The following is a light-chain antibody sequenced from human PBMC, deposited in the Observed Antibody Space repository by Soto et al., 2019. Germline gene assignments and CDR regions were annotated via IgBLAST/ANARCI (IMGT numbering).Light chain of an antibody. CDR3: QQYNTYPWT. J-gene: IGKJ1*01. V-gene: IGKV1-5*01. Sequence: DIQMTQSPSTLSGSVGDRVTFTCRASQSISYGLAWYQQKPGKAPVLLISDASSLEAGVPSRFSGSGSGTEFSLTISSLQLDDFATYFCQQYNTYPWTFGQGTKV. CDR1: QSISYG. CDR2: DAS.